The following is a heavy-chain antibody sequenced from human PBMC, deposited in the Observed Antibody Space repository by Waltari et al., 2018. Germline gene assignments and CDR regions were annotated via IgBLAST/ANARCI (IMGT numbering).Heavy chain of an antibody. J-gene: IGHJ4*02. V-gene: IGHV3-74*01. Sequence: EVQLVESGGGLVHPGGSLRVSCAASGFPFSSYWMHWVRQAPGKGLVWVSHINSAGTTTTYADSVKGRFTISRDNAKNTLYLQMNSLRAEDTAVYYCARRATYDSSGRHPFDYWGQGTLVTVSS. D-gene: IGHD3-22*01. CDR1: GFPFSSYW. CDR3: ARRATYDSSGRHPFDY. CDR2: INSAGTTT.